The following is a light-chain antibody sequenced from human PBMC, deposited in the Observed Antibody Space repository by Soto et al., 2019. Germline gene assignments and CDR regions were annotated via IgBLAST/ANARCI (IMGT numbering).Light chain of an antibody. Sequence: QSVRTQPPSVSVAPGQRVTMSCTGSSSNIGAGYDVHWYQQLPGTAPKLLIYGNSNRPSGVPDRFSGSKSGTSASLAITGLQAEDEADYYCQSYDSSLSGSYVFGTGTKVTVL. CDR3: QSYDSSLSGSYV. CDR2: GNS. J-gene: IGLJ1*01. CDR1: SSNIGAGYD. V-gene: IGLV1-40*01.